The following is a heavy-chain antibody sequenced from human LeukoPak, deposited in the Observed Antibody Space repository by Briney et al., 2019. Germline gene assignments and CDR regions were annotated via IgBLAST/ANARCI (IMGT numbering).Heavy chain of an antibody. V-gene: IGHV1-46*01. J-gene: IGHJ3*02. CDR1: GYTFTSYY. Sequence: GASVKVSCKASGYTFTSYYMHWVRQAPGQGLEWMGIINPSGGSTSYAQKFQGRVTMTRDTSTSTVYMELSSLRSEDTAVYYCARDLDPLTRLRELAWMDAFDIWGQGTMVTVSS. CDR3: ARDLDPLTRLRELAWMDAFDI. D-gene: IGHD1-7*01. CDR2: INPSGGST.